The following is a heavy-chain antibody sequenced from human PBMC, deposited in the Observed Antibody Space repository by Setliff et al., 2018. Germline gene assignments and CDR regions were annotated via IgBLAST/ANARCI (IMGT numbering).Heavy chain of an antibody. Sequence: PGGSLRLSCVASGITFTSYAMSWVRQAPGKGLEWVSTVSVSGDNTYYADSVKGRFTIFRDGSKNTLYLQMTSLRAEDTAVYYCAKPQVELRWGFESWGQGTLVTVSS. J-gene: IGHJ4*02. CDR3: AKPQVELRWGFES. CDR2: VSVSGDNT. D-gene: IGHD1-7*01. V-gene: IGHV3-23*01. CDR1: GITFTSYA.